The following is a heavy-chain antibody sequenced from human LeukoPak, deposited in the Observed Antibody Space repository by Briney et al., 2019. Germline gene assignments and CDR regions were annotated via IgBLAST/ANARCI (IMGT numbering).Heavy chain of an antibody. D-gene: IGHD2-2*01. CDR3: ARVRAGYCTSTSCYTGMDV. CDR2: IWYDGSNK. V-gene: IGHV3-33*01. J-gene: IGHJ6*02. Sequence: PGGSLRLSCAASGFTFSSYGMHWVRQAPGKGLEWVAVIWYDGSNKYYADSVKGRFTISRDNSKFTLYMQMNGLRAEDTAVYYCARVRAGYCTSTSCYTGMDVWGQGTTVTVSS. CDR1: GFTFSSYG.